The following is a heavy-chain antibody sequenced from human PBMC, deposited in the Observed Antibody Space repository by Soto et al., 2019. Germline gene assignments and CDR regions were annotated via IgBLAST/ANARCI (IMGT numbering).Heavy chain of an antibody. V-gene: IGHV4-30-4*01. Sequence: QVQLQESGPGLVKPSQTLSLSCTVSGDSVSSYVYSCSWVRQPPGKGLEWVVSVYNSGFTNYNPSLKSRVSISVETSQTHFSLSLSSVSAADTAIYYCARGHMSTGHDLKRRDYLDYWGQGTLVTVSS. CDR3: ARGHMSTGHDLKRRDYLDY. CDR2: VYNSGFT. D-gene: IGHD3-9*01. CDR1: GDSVSSYVYS. J-gene: IGHJ4*02.